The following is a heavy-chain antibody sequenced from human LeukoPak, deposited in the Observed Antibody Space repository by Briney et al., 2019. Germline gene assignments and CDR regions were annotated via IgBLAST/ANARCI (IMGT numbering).Heavy chain of an antibody. V-gene: IGHV4-34*01. D-gene: IGHD2-15*01. Sequence: TSETLSLTCAVYGGSFSGYYWSWIRQPPGKGLEWIGEINHSGSTNYNPSLKSRVTISVDTSKNQFSLKLSPVTAADTAVYYCARVAAKTVDYWGQGTLVTVSP. CDR3: ARVAAKTVDY. CDR2: INHSGST. J-gene: IGHJ4*02. CDR1: GGSFSGYY.